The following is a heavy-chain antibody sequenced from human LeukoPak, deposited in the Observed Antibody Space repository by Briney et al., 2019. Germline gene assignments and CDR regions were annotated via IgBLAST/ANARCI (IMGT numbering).Heavy chain of an antibody. D-gene: IGHD1-26*01. V-gene: IGHV4-4*07. CDR3: ARDKRTRELHYFDY. J-gene: IGHJ4*02. Sequence: SETLSLTCTVSNGSVSPYYWSWIRQPAGQGLEWIGRIYITGSTTYNPSLKSRVTISVDTSKNQFSLKLSSVTAADTAVYYCARDKRTRELHYFDYWGQGTLVTVSS. CDR2: IYITGST. CDR1: NGSVSPYY.